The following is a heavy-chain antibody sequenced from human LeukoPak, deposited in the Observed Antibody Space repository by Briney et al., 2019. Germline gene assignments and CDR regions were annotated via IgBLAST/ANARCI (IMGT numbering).Heavy chain of an antibody. CDR1: GDSVSSNSAA. J-gene: IGHJ6*02. CDR2: TYYRSKWYN. V-gene: IGHV6-1*01. Sequence: SQTLSLTCAISGDSVSSNSAAWNWIRQSPSRGLEWLGRTYYRSKWYNDYAVSVKGRITINPDTSKNQFSLQLNSVTPEDTAVYYCARDLSGSVAGTYYYYGMDVWGQGTTVTVSS. CDR3: ARDLSGSVAGTYYYYGMDV. D-gene: IGHD6-19*01.